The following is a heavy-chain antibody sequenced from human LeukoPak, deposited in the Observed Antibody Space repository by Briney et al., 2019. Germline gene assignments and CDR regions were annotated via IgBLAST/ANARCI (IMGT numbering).Heavy chain of an antibody. V-gene: IGHV1-69*01. CDR1: GGTFSSYA. CDR2: IIPIFGTA. CDR3: ARWGRGCSSTSCYKDTWFDP. Sequence: ASVKLSCKASGGTFSSYAISWVRQAPGQGLEWMGGIIPIFGTANYAQKFQGRVTITADESTSTAYMELSSLRSEDTAVYYCARWGRGCSSTSCYKDTWFDPWGQGTLVTVSS. J-gene: IGHJ5*02. D-gene: IGHD2-2*01.